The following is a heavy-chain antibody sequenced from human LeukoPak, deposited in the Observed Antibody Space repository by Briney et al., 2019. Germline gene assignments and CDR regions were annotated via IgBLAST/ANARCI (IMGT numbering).Heavy chain of an antibody. CDR2: IRYDGSNE. D-gene: IGHD2-15*01. CDR1: GFTFSSYS. J-gene: IGHJ6*03. Sequence: GGSLRLSCAASGFTFSSYSMHWVRQAPGKGLEGVAFIRYDGSNEYYADSVKGRFTISRDNSKNTLYLQMNSLRAEDTAVYYCAKGPYCSGGTCYLNYYYMDVWGKGTTVTVSS. V-gene: IGHV3-30*02. CDR3: AKGPYCSGGTCYLNYYYMDV.